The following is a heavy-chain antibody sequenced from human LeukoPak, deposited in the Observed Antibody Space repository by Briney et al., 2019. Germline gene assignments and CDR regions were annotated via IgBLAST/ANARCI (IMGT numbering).Heavy chain of an antibody. Sequence: ASVKVSCKPSGYTFTSFHMHWVRQAPGQGLEWMGMIDPSGGSTTYAQNFQGRVTMTRDTSTNTFYMELSSLRFDATAIYFCARGHSFRGGYVSRWLNPWGQGTLVTVSS. CDR3: ARGHSFRGGYVSRWLNP. CDR2: IDPSGGST. J-gene: IGHJ5*02. CDR1: GYTFTSFH. D-gene: IGHD3-10*01. V-gene: IGHV1-46*01.